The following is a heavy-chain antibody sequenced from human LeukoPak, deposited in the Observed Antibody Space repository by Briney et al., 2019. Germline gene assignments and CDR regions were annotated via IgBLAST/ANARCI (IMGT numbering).Heavy chain of an antibody. CDR3: ARTGYYDSSGYYSNDAFDI. D-gene: IGHD3-22*01. Sequence: WASVTVSCKASGGTFSSYAISWVRQAPGQGLEWMGRIIPILGIANYAQKFQGRVTITADKSTSSAYMELSSLRYEDTVVYYCARTGYYDSSGYYSNDAFDIWGQGTMVTVSS. V-gene: IGHV1-69*10. J-gene: IGHJ3*02. CDR2: IIPILGIA. CDR1: GGTFSSYA.